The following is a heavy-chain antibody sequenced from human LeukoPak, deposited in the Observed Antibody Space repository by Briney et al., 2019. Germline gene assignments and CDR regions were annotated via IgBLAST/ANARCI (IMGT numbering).Heavy chain of an antibody. Sequence: GGSLRLSCAASGVTFSSLWMSWVRQAPGRGLEWVANINQDGSEKYYVGSVEGRFTISRDNAKDSLFLQMTSLRVEDTAVYYCARASRSSSSGWGRGTLVTVSS. J-gene: IGHJ4*02. CDR3: ARASRSSSSG. CDR1: GVTFSSLW. V-gene: IGHV3-7*04. CDR2: INQDGSEK. D-gene: IGHD6-6*01.